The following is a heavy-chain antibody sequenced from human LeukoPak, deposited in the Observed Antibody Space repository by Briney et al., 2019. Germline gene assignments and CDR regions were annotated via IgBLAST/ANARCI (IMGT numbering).Heavy chain of an antibody. CDR3: AREAIAVAGTVRGYFDY. CDR2: INYSGST. D-gene: IGHD6-19*01. Sequence: ASETLSLTCTVSGGSISSSTYYWGWIRQPPGKGLEWIGSINYSGSTNYNPSLKSRVTISVDKSKNQFSLKLSSVTAADTAVYYCAREAIAVAGTVRGYFDYWGQGTLVTVSS. CDR1: GGSISSSTYY. J-gene: IGHJ4*02. V-gene: IGHV4-39*07.